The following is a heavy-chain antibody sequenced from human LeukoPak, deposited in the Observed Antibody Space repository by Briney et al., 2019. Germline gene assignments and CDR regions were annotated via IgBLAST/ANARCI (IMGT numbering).Heavy chain of an antibody. CDR1: GFTFSSYA. J-gene: IGHJ6*04. D-gene: IGHD1-1*01. CDR2: ISGSGGST. Sequence: PGGSLRLSCAASGFTFSSYAMSWVRQAPGKGLEWVSPISGSGGSTYYADSVKGRFTISRDNSKNTLYLQMNSLRAEDTAVYYCAKDQSRTGMTWGVLDAWGKGTTVTVSS. CDR3: AKDQSRTGMTWGVLDA. V-gene: IGHV3-23*01.